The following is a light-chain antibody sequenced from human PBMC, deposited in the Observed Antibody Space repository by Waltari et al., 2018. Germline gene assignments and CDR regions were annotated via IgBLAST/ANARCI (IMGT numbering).Light chain of an antibody. CDR3: QQYNNWPPMYT. CDR2: GAS. CDR1: QSVSSN. V-gene: IGKV3-15*01. J-gene: IGKJ2*01. Sequence: EIVMTQSPATLSVSPGERATLSCRASQSVSSNLAWYQQKPGQAPRLLIYGASTRATGIQASVSGSGSWTEFTLTISSLQSEDFAVYYCQQYNNWPPMYTFGQGTKLEIK.